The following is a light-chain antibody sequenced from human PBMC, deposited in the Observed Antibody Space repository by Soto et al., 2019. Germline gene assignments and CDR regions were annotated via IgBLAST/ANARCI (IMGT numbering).Light chain of an antibody. Sequence: SYELTQPPSVSVAPGQTARITCGGNNIEIKSVHWYQQKQGQAPVLVVYDDGDRTTGIPERFSGSKSGNTATLTTSRVEAGDEDDYYCQVWDTTNPVIFGGGTKLTVL. V-gene: IGLV3-21*02. CDR2: DDG. J-gene: IGLJ2*01. CDR3: QVWDTTNPVI. CDR1: NIEIKS.